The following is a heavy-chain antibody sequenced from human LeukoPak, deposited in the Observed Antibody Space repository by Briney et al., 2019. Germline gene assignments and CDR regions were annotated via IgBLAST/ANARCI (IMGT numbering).Heavy chain of an antibody. Sequence: ASVKVSCKASGYTFTGYYMHWVRQAPGQGLEWMGWINPNSGATNYAQKFQGRVTMTRDTSISTAYMELGRLRSDDTAVYYCARGPARRPWDAFDYWGQGTLVTVSS. D-gene: IGHD6-6*01. J-gene: IGHJ4*02. V-gene: IGHV1-2*02. CDR3: ARGPARRPWDAFDY. CDR2: INPNSGAT. CDR1: GYTFTGYY.